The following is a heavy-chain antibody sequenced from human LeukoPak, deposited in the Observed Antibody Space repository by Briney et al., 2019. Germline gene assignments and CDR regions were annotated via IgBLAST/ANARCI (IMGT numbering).Heavy chain of an antibody. CDR2: IYTSGST. Sequence: SETLSLTCTVSGGHFSCYFWSWIRQPARKGLEWIGRIYTSGSTNYNSSLKSRVTMSVDTSKNQVSLKLSSVTAADTAVYYCATGDGYNSFDYWGQGTLVTVSS. D-gene: IGHD5-24*01. CDR1: GGHFSCYF. CDR3: ATGDGYNSFDY. V-gene: IGHV4-4*07. J-gene: IGHJ4*02.